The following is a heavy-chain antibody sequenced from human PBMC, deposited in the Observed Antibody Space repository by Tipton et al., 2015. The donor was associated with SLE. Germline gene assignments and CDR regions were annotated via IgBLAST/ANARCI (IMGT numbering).Heavy chain of an antibody. Sequence: GSLRLSCAASGFTVSSNYMSWVRQAPGKGLEWVSVIYSGGSTYYADSVKGRFTISRDNSKNTLYLQMNSLRAEDTAVYYCAVAPFRGYAPYAFDIWGKGTMVTVSS. CDR3: AVAPFRGYAPYAFDI. V-gene: IGHV3-66*01. J-gene: IGHJ3*02. CDR1: GFTVSSNY. CDR2: IYSGGST. D-gene: IGHD5-12*01.